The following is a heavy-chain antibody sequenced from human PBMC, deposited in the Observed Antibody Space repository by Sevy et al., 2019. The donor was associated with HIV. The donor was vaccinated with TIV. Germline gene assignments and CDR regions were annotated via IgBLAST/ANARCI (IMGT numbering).Heavy chain of an antibody. CDR2: IWYDGSNK. V-gene: IGHV3-33*01. Sequence: GESLKISCAASGFTFSSYGMHWVRQAPGKGLEWVAVIWYDGSNKYYADSVKGRFTISRDNSKNTLYLQMNSLRAEDTAVYYCARDELLGGYCSGGSCYPYDAFDIWGQGTMVTVSS. D-gene: IGHD2-15*01. CDR1: GFTFSSYG. J-gene: IGHJ3*02. CDR3: ARDELLGGYCSGGSCYPYDAFDI.